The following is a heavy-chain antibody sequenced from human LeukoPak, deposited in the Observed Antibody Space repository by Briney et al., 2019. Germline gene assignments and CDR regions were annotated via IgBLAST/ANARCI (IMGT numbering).Heavy chain of an antibody. D-gene: IGHD5-18*01. V-gene: IGHV1-2*02. CDR3: ARSAYNYGYVYFDH. CDR1: GYTFTGCF. Sequence: ASVKVSCKASGYTFTGCFMHYVRQAPGQGPEWMGWIDPNSDNIRYSETFKDRVTMTRDTSTNTAYMELSWLRSDDTAVYYCARSAYNYGYVYFDHWGQGTLVIVSS. CDR2: IDPNSDNI. J-gene: IGHJ4*02.